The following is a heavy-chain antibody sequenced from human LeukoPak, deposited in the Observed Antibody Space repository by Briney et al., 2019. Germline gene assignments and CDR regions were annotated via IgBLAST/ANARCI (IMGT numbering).Heavy chain of an antibody. CDR3: ARNRGSNDPIDY. D-gene: IGHD2-15*01. CDR1: GFTFSKYG. CDR2: IWHNGSNK. J-gene: IGHJ4*02. Sequence: GGSLRLSCAASGFTFSKYGMHWVRQAPGKGLEWVAVIWHNGSNKYYADSVKGRFTTSRDNSKNTLYLQMNSLRAEDTAVYYCARNRGSNDPIDYWGQGALVTVSS. V-gene: IGHV3-33*01.